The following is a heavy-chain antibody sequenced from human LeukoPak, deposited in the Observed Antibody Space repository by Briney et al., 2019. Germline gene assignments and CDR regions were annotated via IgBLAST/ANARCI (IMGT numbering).Heavy chain of an antibody. CDR1: GFTSSSYG. V-gene: IGHV5-51*01. D-gene: IGHD6-6*01. CDR2: IYPGDSDT. Sequence: GGSLRLSCAASGFTSSSYGMSWVRQMPGKGLEGMGIIYPGDSDTRYSPSFQGQVTISADKSISTAYLQWSSLKASDTAMYYCASLRSPTWDMDVWGKGTTVTISS. J-gene: IGHJ6*03. CDR3: ASLRSPTWDMDV.